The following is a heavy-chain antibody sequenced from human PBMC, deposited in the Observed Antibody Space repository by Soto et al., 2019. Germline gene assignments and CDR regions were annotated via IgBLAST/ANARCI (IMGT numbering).Heavy chain of an antibody. D-gene: IGHD3-10*01. CDR3: ARGSRYCYGSGSYYNTYYYYYFDV. CDR2: IYYSGST. Sequence: QVQLQESGPGLVKPSQTLSLTCTVSGGSISSGGYYWIWIRQHPGKGLEWIGYIYYSGSTYYNPSLKSRVTISVDTSKNQFSLKLSSVTAEDTAVYYCARGSRYCYGSGSYYNTYYYYYFDVWGKGTTVTVSS. CDR1: GGSISSGGYY. V-gene: IGHV4-31*03. J-gene: IGHJ6*03.